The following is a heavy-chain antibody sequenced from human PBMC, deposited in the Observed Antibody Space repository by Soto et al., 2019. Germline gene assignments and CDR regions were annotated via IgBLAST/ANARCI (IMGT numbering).Heavy chain of an antibody. V-gene: IGHV3-53*01. D-gene: IGHD6-13*01. CDR1: GFTVSSNY. J-gene: IGHJ4*02. Sequence: GGSLRLSCAASGFTVSSNYMSWVRQAPGKGLEWVSVIYSGGSTYYADSVKGRFTISRDNSKNTLYLQMNSLRAEDTAVYYCARAAYSRDFDYWGQGTLVTVSS. CDR2: IYSGGST. CDR3: ARAAYSRDFDY.